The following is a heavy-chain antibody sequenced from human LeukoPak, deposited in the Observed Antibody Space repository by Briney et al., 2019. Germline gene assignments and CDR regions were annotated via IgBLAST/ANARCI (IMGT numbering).Heavy chain of an antibody. J-gene: IGHJ3*02. V-gene: IGHV3-7*04. CDR2: INEDGSAK. D-gene: IGHD3-3*01. CDR1: GFTFSDHH. Sequence: GGCLRLSCAASGFTFSDHHMDWVRQAPGKGLEWVASINEDGSAKYYVDSVKGRFTISRDNAKNSLYLQMSSLRAEDTAVYYCSRSGGSGSDIWGQGTMVTVS. CDR3: SRSGGSGSDI.